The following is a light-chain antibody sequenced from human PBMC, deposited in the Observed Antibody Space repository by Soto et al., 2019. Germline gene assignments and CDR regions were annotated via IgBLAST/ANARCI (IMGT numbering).Light chain of an antibody. CDR2: AAS. CDR3: QKYNSVPFT. Sequence: DIQMTQSPSSLSASVGDRVTITCRASQGITNSLAWYQQKPGKIPKILIYAASTLQSGVPSRFSGSGSGTDFTLTINSLQPEDVATYYCQKYNSVPFTFGPGTKVDIK. V-gene: IGKV1-27*01. J-gene: IGKJ3*01. CDR1: QGITNS.